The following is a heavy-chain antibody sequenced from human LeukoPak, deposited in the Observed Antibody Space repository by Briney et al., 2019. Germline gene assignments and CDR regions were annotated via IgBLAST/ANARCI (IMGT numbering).Heavy chain of an antibody. J-gene: IGHJ6*02. D-gene: IGHD1-26*01. CDR3: ARSVGAGNNYFYYGMDV. Sequence: GGSLRLSCEGSGFIFRDFYMTWVRQAPGTGLEWVATINQVGSAEYYVDSVKRRFTMSRDNAKNSVYLQMDSLRAEETAVYYCARSVGAGNNYFYYGMDVWGQGTTVTVPS. V-gene: IGHV3-7*01. CDR1: GFIFRDFY. CDR2: INQVGSAE.